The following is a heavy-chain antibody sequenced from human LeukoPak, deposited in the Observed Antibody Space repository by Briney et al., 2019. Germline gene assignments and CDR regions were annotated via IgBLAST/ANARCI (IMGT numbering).Heavy chain of an antibody. Sequence: SVKVSCKASGFTFTSSAMQWVRQARGQRLEWIGWIVVGSGNTNYAQKFQERVTITRDMSTSTAYMEQSSLRSEDTAVYYCAAVSTYYYDSSGYPPWGQGTLVTVSS. V-gene: IGHV1-58*02. CDR2: IVVGSGNT. CDR3: AAVSTYYYDSSGYPP. D-gene: IGHD3-22*01. CDR1: GFTFTSSA. J-gene: IGHJ5*02.